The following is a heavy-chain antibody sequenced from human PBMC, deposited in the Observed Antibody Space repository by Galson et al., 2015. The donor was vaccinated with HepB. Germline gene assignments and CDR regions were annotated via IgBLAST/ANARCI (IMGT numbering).Heavy chain of an antibody. V-gene: IGHV6-1*01. CDR2: TYYRSKWYS. CDR1: GDSVSSTTAA. J-gene: IGHJ4*02. D-gene: IGHD5-24*01. Sequence: CAISGDSVSSTTAAWNWLRQSPLRGLEWLGRTYYRSKWYSEYAPSVRSRITVNPDTSRNQFSLQLISLTPEDTAVYYCARGDGYSFDYWAQGTLVTVSS. CDR3: ARGDGYSFDY.